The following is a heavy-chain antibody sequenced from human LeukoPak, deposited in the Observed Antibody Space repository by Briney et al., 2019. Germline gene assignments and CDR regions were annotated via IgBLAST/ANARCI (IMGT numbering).Heavy chain of an antibody. CDR2: VYHSGTT. J-gene: IGHJ4*02. V-gene: IGHV4-28*01. Sequence: SDTLSLTCAVSGYSITSSSWWGWIRQPPGKGLEWIGYVYHSGTTYYNPSLQSRVTMSVDTSKNQFSLKLSSVTAVDTAVYYCARKENVYYYFDYWGQGTLVTVSS. CDR3: ARKENVYYYFDY. CDR1: GYSITSSSW. D-gene: IGHD3-10*01.